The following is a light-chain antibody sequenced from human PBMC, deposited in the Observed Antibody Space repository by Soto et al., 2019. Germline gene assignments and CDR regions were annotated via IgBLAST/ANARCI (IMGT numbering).Light chain of an antibody. CDR3: QSYDSGLSSWV. CDR1: SSNIGAGFS. V-gene: IGLV1-40*01. Sequence: QLVLTQAPSVSGAPGQRVTISCAGSSSNIGAGFSVHWYQHLPGTAPKLLIYGNDRPSGVPDRFSGSKSGTSASLAITGLQAEDEADYYCQSYDSGLSSWVFGGGTKLTVL. CDR2: GN. J-gene: IGLJ3*02.